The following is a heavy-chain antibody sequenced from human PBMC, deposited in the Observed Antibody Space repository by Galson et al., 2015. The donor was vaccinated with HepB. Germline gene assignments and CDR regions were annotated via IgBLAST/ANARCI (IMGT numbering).Heavy chain of an antibody. Sequence: SVKVSCKASGGTLSSYAISWVRQAPGQGLEWMGGIIPIFGTANYAQKFQGRVTITADESTSTAYMELSSLRSEDTAVYYCARRHLRLGYSYDSYYYGMDVWGQGTTVTVSS. CDR2: IIPIFGTA. V-gene: IGHV1-69*13. D-gene: IGHD5-18*01. CDR1: GGTLSSYA. CDR3: ARRHLRLGYSYDSYYYGMDV. J-gene: IGHJ6*02.